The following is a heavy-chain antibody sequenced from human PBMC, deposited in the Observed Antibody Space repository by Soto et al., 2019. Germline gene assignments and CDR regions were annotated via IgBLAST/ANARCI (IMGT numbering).Heavy chain of an antibody. Sequence: PGGSLRLSCAASGFTFSSYGMHWVRQAPGKVLEGVSFISYDGGNKYYTDTLNGRFTISRDNSKNTLYLQMNNLIAEDTAVYYSAKVRYSSGWYAGLFDYWGQVTLVTVSS. D-gene: IGHD6-19*01. J-gene: IGHJ4*02. CDR1: GFTFSSYG. CDR2: ISYDGGNK. V-gene: IGHV3-30*18. CDR3: AKVRYSSGWYAGLFDY.